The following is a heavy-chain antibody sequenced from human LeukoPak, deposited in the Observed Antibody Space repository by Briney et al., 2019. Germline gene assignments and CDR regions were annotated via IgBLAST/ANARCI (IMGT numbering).Heavy chain of an antibody. CDR1: GFTFSSYG. V-gene: IGHV3-30*03. CDR3: ARDRLWYNWNDRDDAFDI. D-gene: IGHD1-1*01. CDR2: ISYDGSNK. Sequence: GGSLRLSCAASGFTFSSYGMHWVRQAPGKGLEWVAVISYDGSNKYYADSVKGRFTISRDNSKNTLYLQMNSLRAEDTAVYYCARDRLWYNWNDRDDAFDIWGQGTMVTVSS. J-gene: IGHJ3*02.